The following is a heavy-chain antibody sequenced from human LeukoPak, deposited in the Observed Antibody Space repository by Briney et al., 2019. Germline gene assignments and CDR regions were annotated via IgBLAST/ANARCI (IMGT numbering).Heavy chain of an antibody. J-gene: IGHJ4*02. Sequence: WASVKVSCKASGYTFTSYAMNWVRQAPGQGLEWMGWINTNTGNPTYAQGFTGRFVFSLDTSVSTAYLQISSLKAEDTAVYYCARDSRSVVVVAASISDYWGQGTLVTVSS. CDR2: INTNTGNP. D-gene: IGHD2-15*01. CDR3: ARDSRSVVVVAASISDY. CDR1: GYTFTSYA. V-gene: IGHV7-4-1*02.